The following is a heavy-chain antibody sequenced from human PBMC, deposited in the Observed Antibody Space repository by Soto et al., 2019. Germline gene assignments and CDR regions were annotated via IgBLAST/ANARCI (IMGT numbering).Heavy chain of an antibody. D-gene: IGHD3-16*02. CDR3: ARGYDYIWGSYRSDAFDI. V-gene: IGHV1-3*01. J-gene: IGHJ3*02. CDR2: INAGNRNT. Sequence: GASVKVSCKASGYTFANYARQWVRQAPGQRLEWMGWINAGNRNTEYSQKFQGRVIMTKDTSASTAYMELSSLRSEDTAVYYCARGYDYIWGSYRSDAFDIWGLGTMVTVSS. CDR1: GYTFANYA.